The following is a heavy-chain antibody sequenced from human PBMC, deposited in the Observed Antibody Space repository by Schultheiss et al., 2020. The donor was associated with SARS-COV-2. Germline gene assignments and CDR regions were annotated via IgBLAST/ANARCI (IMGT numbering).Heavy chain of an antibody. J-gene: IGHJ4*01. CDR3: AAGYSGYYSFDF. CDR1: GGTFSSYA. D-gene: IGHD5-12*01. Sequence: SVKVSCKASGGTFSSYAISWVRQAPGQGLEWMGGIIPIFGTANYAQKFQGRVTITADKSTTTAYMELGSLGFDDTAVYYCAAGYSGYYSFDFWGHGTLVTVSS. CDR2: IIPIFGTA. V-gene: IGHV1-69*06.